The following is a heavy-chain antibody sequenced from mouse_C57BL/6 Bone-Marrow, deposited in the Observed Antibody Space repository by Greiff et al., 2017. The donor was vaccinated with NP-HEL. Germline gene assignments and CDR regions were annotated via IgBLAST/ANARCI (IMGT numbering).Heavy chain of an antibody. Sequence: QVHVKQSGAELVRPGASVKLSCKASGYTFTDYYINWVKQRPGQGLEWIARIYPGSGNTYYNEKFKGKATLTAEKSSSTAYMQLSSLTSEDSAVYFCARNYGSRKDYFDYWGQGTTLTVSS. V-gene: IGHV1-76*01. CDR1: GYTFTDYY. J-gene: IGHJ2*01. CDR2: IYPGSGNT. D-gene: IGHD1-1*01. CDR3: ARNYGSRKDYFDY.